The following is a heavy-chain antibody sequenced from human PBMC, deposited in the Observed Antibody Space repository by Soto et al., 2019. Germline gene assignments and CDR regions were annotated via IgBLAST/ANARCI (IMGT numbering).Heavy chain of an antibody. CDR1: GGTFSSYA. CDR2: IIPILGIA. V-gene: IGHV1-69*10. D-gene: IGHD2-2*01. Sequence: ASVKVSCKASGGTFSSYAISWVRQAPGQGLEWMGGIIPILGIANYAQKFQGRVTITADKSTSTAYMELSSLRSEDTAVYYCARVPYCSSTSCSSKRWFDPWGQGTLVTVSS. J-gene: IGHJ5*02. CDR3: ARVPYCSSTSCSSKRWFDP.